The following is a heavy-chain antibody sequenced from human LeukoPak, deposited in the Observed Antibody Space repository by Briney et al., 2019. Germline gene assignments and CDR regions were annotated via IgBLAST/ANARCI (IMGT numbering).Heavy chain of an antibody. CDR3: AKDIYASSYYYYGMDV. CDR2: ISWNSGSI. V-gene: IGHV3-9*01. J-gene: IGHJ6*02. D-gene: IGHD2/OR15-2a*01. Sequence: PGGSLRLSCAASGFTFDDYAMHWVRQAPGKGLEWVSGISWNSGSIGYADSVKGRFTISRDNAKNSLYLQMNSLRAEDTALYYCAKDIYASSYYYYGMDVWGQGTTVTVSS. CDR1: GFTFDDYA.